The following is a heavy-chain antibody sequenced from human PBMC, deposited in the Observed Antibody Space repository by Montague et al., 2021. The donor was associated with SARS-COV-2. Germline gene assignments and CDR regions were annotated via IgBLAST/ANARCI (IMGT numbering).Heavy chain of an antibody. CDR2: INHSGST. D-gene: IGHD2-21*01. V-gene: IGHV4-34*01. Sequence: SETLSLTCAVYGGSFSGYYWSWIRQPPGKGLEWIGEINHSGSTNYNPSLKSRVTISVDTSKNQFSLKLSSVTAADTAVYYCARGSSILWWWPFDYWGQGTLGTVSS. CDR1: GGSFSGYY. J-gene: IGHJ4*02. CDR3: ARGSSILWWWPFDY.